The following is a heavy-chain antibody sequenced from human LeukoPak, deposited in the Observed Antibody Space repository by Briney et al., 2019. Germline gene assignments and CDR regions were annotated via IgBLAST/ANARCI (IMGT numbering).Heavy chain of an antibody. CDR3: ARAASSIAARPTGAFDI. V-gene: IGHV1-69*05. J-gene: IGHJ3*02. CDR2: IIPIFGTA. Sequence: GSSVKVSCKASGGTFSSCAISWVRQAPGQGLEWMGRIIPIFGTANYAQKFQGRVTITTDEFTSTAYMELSSLRSEDTAVYYCARAASSIAARPTGAFDIWGQGTMVTVSS. CDR1: GGTFSSCA. D-gene: IGHD6-6*01.